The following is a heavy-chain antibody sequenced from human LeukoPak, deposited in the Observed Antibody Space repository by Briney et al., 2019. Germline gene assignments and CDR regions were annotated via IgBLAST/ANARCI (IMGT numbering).Heavy chain of an antibody. J-gene: IGHJ6*02. V-gene: IGHV4-4*02. D-gene: IGHD2-15*01. CDR1: GASLSGTTW. CDR3: ASSSRLVAHPYNYYAMDV. CDR2: IYYTGST. Sequence: SETLSLTCSVSGASLSGTTWWTWVRQTPGKGLEWVGDIYYTGSTNSNPSLKSRVTISADTSKNFFSLILTSVTAADTAVYFCASSSRLVAHPYNYYAMDVWGQGTTVTVSS.